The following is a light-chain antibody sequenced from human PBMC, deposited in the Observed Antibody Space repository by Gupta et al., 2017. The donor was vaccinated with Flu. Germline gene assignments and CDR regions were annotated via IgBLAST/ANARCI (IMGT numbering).Light chain of an antibody. CDR3: QQYYNCPRT. J-gene: IGKJ1*01. Sequence: EVVLTHSAVTLSVSQGETSTLSCRASQSINTCIDWYQQQPGQAPRLLIYEACSRANGDPARFSGSGSGTEFTLTISSLQSEDFGIYYCQQYYNCPRTFGQGTRLEV. CDR1: QSINTC. V-gene: IGKV3-15*01. CDR2: EAC.